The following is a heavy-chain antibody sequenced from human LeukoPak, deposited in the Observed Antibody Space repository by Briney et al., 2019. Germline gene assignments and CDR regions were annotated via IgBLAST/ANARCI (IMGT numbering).Heavy chain of an antibody. V-gene: IGHV4-34*01. D-gene: IGHD3-22*01. CDR2: INHSGST. J-gene: IGHJ4*02. Sequence: PSETLSLTCTVSGGSISTYYWSWIRQPPGKGLEWIGEINHSGSTNYNPSLKSRVTISVDTSKNQFSLKLSSVTAADTAVYYCARKRITMIVVAADPVDYWGQGTLVTVSS. CDR3: ARKRITMIVVAADPVDY. CDR1: GGSISTYY.